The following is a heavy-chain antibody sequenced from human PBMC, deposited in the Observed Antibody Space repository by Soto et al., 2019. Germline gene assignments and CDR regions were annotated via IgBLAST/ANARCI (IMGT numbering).Heavy chain of an antibody. CDR2: IYYTGST. CDR1: GGSVSSESHY. Sequence: SETLSLTCTVSGGSVSSESHYWSWIRQTPGKGLEWIGYIYYTGSTYYNPSLKSRVTISVDTSKNQFSLKLSSVTAADTAVYYCARLTYSYGYYYYYGMDVWGQGTTVTV. D-gene: IGHD5-18*01. J-gene: IGHJ6*02. CDR3: ARLTYSYGYYYYYGMDV. V-gene: IGHV4-39*01.